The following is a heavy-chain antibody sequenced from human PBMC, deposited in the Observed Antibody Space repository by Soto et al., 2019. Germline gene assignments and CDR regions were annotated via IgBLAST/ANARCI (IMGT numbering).Heavy chain of an antibody. D-gene: IGHD2-15*01. V-gene: IGHV3-30*18. CDR2: ISYDGSNK. CDR1: GFTFSSYG. CDR3: AKDFGYCSGGSCYPLNWFDP. Sequence: GGSLRLSCAASGFTFSSYGMHWVRQAPGKGLEWVAVISYDGSNKYYADSVKGRFTISRDNSKNTLYLQMNSLRAEDTAVYYCAKDFGYCSGGSCYPLNWFDPWGQGTLVTVSS. J-gene: IGHJ5*02.